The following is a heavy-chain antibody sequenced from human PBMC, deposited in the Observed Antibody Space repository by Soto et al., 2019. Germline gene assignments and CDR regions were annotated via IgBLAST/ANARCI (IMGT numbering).Heavy chain of an antibody. V-gene: IGHV1-69*06. CDR3: ARDVGYNYKGGMDV. J-gene: IGHJ6*02. Sequence: QVKLVQSGAEVKKPGSSVKVSCKASGGTFSSYAISWVQQAPGQGLEWMGGIIPIFGTANYAQKFQGRVTITADKSTSTAYMELSSLRSEDTAVYYCARDVGYNYKGGMDVWGQGTTVTVSS. CDR1: GGTFSSYA. CDR2: IIPIFGTA. D-gene: IGHD5-18*01.